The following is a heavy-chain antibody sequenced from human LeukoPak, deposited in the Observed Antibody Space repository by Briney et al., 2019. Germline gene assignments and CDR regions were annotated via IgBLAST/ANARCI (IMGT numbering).Heavy chain of an antibody. D-gene: IGHD3-10*01. V-gene: IGHV4-61*01. CDR3: ARGTMVRGVTPNWFDP. J-gene: IGHJ5*02. Sequence: PSETLSLTCTVSGGSVSSGSYYWSWIRQPPGTGLEWIGYIYYSGSTNYNSSLKSRVTISVDTSKNQFSLKLSSVTAADTAVYYCARGTMVRGVTPNWFDPWGQGTLVTVSS. CDR1: GGSVSSGSYY. CDR2: IYYSGST.